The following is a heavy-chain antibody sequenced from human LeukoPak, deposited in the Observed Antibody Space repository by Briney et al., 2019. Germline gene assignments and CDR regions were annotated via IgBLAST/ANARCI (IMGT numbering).Heavy chain of an antibody. Sequence: GASVKVSCKASGYTFTSYDINWVRQATGQGLEWMGWMNPNSGNTGYAQKFQGRVTITRNTSISTAYMELSSLRSEDTAVYYCARGLYGGNSDAFDIWGQGTMVTVSS. CDR3: ARGLYGGNSDAFDI. D-gene: IGHD4-23*01. V-gene: IGHV1-8*03. CDR1: GYTFTSYD. J-gene: IGHJ3*02. CDR2: MNPNSGNT.